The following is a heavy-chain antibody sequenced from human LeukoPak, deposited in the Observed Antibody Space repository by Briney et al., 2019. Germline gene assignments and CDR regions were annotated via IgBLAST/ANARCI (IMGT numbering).Heavy chain of an antibody. J-gene: IGHJ6*02. CDR2: INPNSGGT. D-gene: IGHD6-13*01. CDR1: GYTFTGYY. Sequence: ASVKVSCKASGYTFTGYYMHWVRQAPGQGLEWMGWINPNSGGTNYAQKFQGRVTMTRDTSISTAYMELSRLRSDDTAVYYCARVAQAAAGSYYYHYGMDVWGQGTTVTVSS. CDR3: ARVAQAAAGSYYYHYGMDV. V-gene: IGHV1-2*02.